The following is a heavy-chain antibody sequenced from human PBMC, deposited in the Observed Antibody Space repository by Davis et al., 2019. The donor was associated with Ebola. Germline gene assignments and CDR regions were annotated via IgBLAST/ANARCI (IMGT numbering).Heavy chain of an antibody. J-gene: IGHJ4*02. V-gene: IGHV1-18*01. CDR1: GYTFTSYG. D-gene: IGHD4-17*01. CDR3: ARRDYGDYGAF. CDR2: ISAFSGNT. Sequence: AASVKVSCKASGYTFTSYGISWVRQAPGQGLEWMGWISAFSGNTNYAQKLKGRVTMTTDTSTSTAYMELRSLRSDDTAVYYCARRDYGDYGAFWGQGTLVTVSS.